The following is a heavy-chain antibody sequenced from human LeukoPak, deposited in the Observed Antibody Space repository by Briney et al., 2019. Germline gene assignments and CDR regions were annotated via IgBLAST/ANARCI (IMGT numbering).Heavy chain of an antibody. CDR3: AKGLSGSYVGGFDY. Sequence: PGRSLRLSCAASGFTFSSYAMHWVRQAPGKGLEWVAVISYDGSNKYYADSVKGRFTISRDNSKNTLYLQMNSLRAEDTAVYYCAKGLSGSYVGGFDYWGQGTLVTVSS. CDR2: ISYDGSNK. CDR1: GFTFSSYA. D-gene: IGHD1-26*01. J-gene: IGHJ4*02. V-gene: IGHV3-30*04.